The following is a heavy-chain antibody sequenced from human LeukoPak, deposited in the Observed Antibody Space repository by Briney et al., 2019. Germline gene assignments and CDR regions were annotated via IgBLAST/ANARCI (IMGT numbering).Heavy chain of an antibody. D-gene: IGHD4-17*01. CDR2: IYYSGST. CDR3: ARTTTKYNTYDY. V-gene: IGHV4-59*01. CDR1: GGSIRGSY. Sequence: SETLSLTCTVAGGSIRGSYWSWIRQPPGKGLEWIGYIYYSGSTDYNPSLKSRVTISVDTSKNQFSLKLNSMTAADTAVYYCARTTTKYNTYDYWGQGTLVTVSS. J-gene: IGHJ4*02.